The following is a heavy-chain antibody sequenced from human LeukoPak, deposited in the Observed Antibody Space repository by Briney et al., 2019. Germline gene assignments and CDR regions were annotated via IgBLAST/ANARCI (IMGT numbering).Heavy chain of an antibody. CDR3: AREAFDSWNYRFDY. V-gene: IGHV1-18*01. CDR1: GYTFTSYG. Sequence: ASVKVPCKASGYTFTSYGISWVRQAPGQGLEWMGWISGNNGYTNYAQKVQGRVTMTTDTSTGTAYMELRSLRSDDTAVYYCAREAFDSWNYRFDYWGQGTQVTVSS. J-gene: IGHJ4*02. CDR2: ISGNNGYT. D-gene: IGHD1-7*01.